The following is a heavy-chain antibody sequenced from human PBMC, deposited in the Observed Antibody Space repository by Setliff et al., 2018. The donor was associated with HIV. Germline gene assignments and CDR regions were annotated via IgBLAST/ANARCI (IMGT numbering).Heavy chain of an antibody. CDR2: MYYSGNT. V-gene: IGHV4-61*01. CDR3: ARDQSDWFY. D-gene: IGHD3-3*01. J-gene: IGHJ4*02. Sequence: PSETLSLTCAVSGYSINSGYYWGWIRQPPGKGLEWIGYMYYSGNTNYNPSLKSRVTISVDTSKSQFSLKLNSVTAADTAVYYCARDQSDWFYWGQGTLVTVSS. CDR1: GYSINSGYY.